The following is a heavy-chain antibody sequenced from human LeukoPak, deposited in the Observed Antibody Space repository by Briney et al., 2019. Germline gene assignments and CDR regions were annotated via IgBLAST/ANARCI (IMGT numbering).Heavy chain of an antibody. V-gene: IGHV4-59*01. CDR2: IYYSGST. CDR1: GGSISSYY. D-gene: IGHD1-26*01. J-gene: IGHJ4*02. Sequence: PSETLSLTCSVSGGSISSYYWSWIRQPPGKGLEWIGYIYYSGSTNYNPSLKSRVTISVDTSKNQFSLRLSSVTAADTAVYYCARHVNSNGSPSDYWGQGALVTVSS. CDR3: ARHVNSNGSPSDY.